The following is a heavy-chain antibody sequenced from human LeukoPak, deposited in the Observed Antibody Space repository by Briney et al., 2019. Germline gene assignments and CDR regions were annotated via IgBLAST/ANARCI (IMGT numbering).Heavy chain of an antibody. CDR3: AAGYSSGWYVFDY. CDR1: GGSFSGYY. Sequence: PSETLSLTCAVYGGSFSGYYWSWIRQPPGKGLEWIGRIYASGSTNYNPSLKSRVTMSVDTSKNQFSLKLSSVTAADTAVYYCAAGYSSGWYVFDYWGQGTLVTVSS. D-gene: IGHD6-19*01. V-gene: IGHV4-59*10. J-gene: IGHJ4*02. CDR2: IYASGST.